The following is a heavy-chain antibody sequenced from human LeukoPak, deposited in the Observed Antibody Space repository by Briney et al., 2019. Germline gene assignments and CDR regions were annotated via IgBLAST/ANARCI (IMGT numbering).Heavy chain of an antibody. J-gene: IGHJ4*02. D-gene: IGHD2-2*01. CDR1: GGSISSYY. Sequence: PSETLSLTCTVSGGSISSYYWTWNRQPAGKGLEWIGRILNGGSTNYNPSLKSRVIISVDTSKNQFSLKLSSVTAADTAVYYCARDSGACCSTNCHYFNSWGPGTLVTVSS. V-gene: IGHV4-4*07. CDR3: ARDSGACCSTNCHYFNS. CDR2: ILNGGST.